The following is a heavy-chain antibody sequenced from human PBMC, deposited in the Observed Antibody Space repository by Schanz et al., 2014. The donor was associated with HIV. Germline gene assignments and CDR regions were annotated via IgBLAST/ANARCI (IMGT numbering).Heavy chain of an antibody. CDR3: ARGANCSGVSCPPRWFDP. V-gene: IGHV1-69*01. CDR1: GGTFNTFL. J-gene: IGHJ5*02. D-gene: IGHD2-15*01. CDR2: IIPILGTT. Sequence: QVQLVQSGAEVKKPGSSVKVSCRASGGTFNTFLITWVRQAPGHGPEWMGGIIPILGTTNYAQILRGRVPITADGSATTAYMALTSLRDEETAVYYCARGANCSGVSCPPRWFDPWGQGTLVTVSS.